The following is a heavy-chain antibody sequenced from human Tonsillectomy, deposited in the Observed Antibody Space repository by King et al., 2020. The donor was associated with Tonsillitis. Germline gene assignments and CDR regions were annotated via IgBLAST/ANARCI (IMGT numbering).Heavy chain of an antibody. J-gene: IGHJ4*02. Sequence: VQLVESGGVVVQPGGSLRLSCAASGFMFGAYNMHWVRQPPGEGLEFVSLINRDGVGAYYADSVKGRCTISRDNSKNSLFLQMNGLRPEDTAFYYCARDQRGSYDYWGQGTLVTVSS. V-gene: IGHV3-43*01. CDR3: ARDQRGSYDY. D-gene: IGHD1-26*01. CDR2: INRDGVGA. CDR1: GFMFGAYN.